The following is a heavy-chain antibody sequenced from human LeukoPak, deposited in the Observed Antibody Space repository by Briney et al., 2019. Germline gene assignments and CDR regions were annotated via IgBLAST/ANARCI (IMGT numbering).Heavy chain of an antibody. CDR3: ATKTPGNYPYDY. CDR2: SGTDGDT. J-gene: IGHJ4*02. D-gene: IGHD3-22*01. V-gene: IGHV3-23*01. CDR1: GFTFTSAP. Sequence: PGGSLRLSCVLSGFTFTSAPMNWVRQAPGKWLEWVSTSGTDGDTYYADSVKGRFTISRDNSKNTVHLQMTSLRVEDTAVYYCATKTPGNYPYDYWGQGTLVIVSP.